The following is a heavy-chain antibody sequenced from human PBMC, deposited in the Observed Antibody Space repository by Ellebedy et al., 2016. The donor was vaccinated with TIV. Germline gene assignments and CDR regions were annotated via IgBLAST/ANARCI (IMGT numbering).Heavy chain of an antibody. CDR1: GFSFRDYG. V-gene: IGHV3-30*03. D-gene: IGHD1-1*01. J-gene: IGHJ6*02. CDR3: ARVGDDHGSYYYGMDV. CDR2: ISYDGRNE. Sequence: GGSLRLSCAASGFSFRDYGMHWVRQPPGKGLEWVAVISYDGRNEYYADSVRGRFTISRDNAKNSLYLQMNSLRAEDTAVYYCARVGDDHGSYYYGMDVWGQGTTVTVSS.